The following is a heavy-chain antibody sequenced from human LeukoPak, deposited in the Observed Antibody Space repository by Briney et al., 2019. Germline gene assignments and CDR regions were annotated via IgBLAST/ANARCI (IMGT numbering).Heavy chain of an antibody. CDR3: ARDKYGSGTAFDY. CDR1: GGSISSSNW. J-gene: IGHJ4*02. V-gene: IGHV4-4*02. Sequence: SSETLSLTCAVPGGSISSSNWWSWVRQPPGKGLQWIGEIYHSGSTNHNPSLKSRVTISVDKSKNQFSLKLSSVTAADTAVYYCARDKYGSGTAFDYWGQGTLVIVSS. CDR2: IYHSGST. D-gene: IGHD3-10*01.